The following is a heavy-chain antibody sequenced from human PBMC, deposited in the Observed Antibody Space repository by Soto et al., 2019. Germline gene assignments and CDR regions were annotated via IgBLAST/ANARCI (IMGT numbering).Heavy chain of an antibody. D-gene: IGHD1-26*01. CDR3: ARQGQWELLESDWFDP. V-gene: IGHV3-73*01. CDR2: LRNKANNNAT. J-gene: IGHJ5*02. CDR1: GFDFSASG. Sequence: PVGSLRLSCTASGFDFSASGMHWVRQASGKGLEWVGRLRNKANNNATAYSASVKGRFTVSRDDLKNTAYLQMTSLKIEDTAVYYCARQGQWELLESDWFDPWGQGTLVTVSS.